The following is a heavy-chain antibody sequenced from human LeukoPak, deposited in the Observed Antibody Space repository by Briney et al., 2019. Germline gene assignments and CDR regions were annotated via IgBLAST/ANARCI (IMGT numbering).Heavy chain of an antibody. Sequence: GGSLRLSCAASGFTFSDYYMSWIRQAPGKGLEWVSYISSSGSTIYYADSVKGRFTISRDNSKNTLYLQMNSLRAEDTAVYYCAKDRFTVTFDYWGQGTLVTVSS. J-gene: IGHJ4*02. V-gene: IGHV3-11*01. D-gene: IGHD4-11*01. CDR3: AKDRFTVTFDY. CDR1: GFTFSDYY. CDR2: ISSSGSTI.